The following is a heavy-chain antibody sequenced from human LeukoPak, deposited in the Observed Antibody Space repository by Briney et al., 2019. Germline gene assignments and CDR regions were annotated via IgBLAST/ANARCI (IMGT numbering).Heavy chain of an antibody. CDR2: IYHSGST. CDR3: ASLAWGYSYGGGFDY. Sequence: PSETLSLTCTVSGYSISSGYYWGWIRQPPGKGLEWIGSIYHSGSTYYNPSLKSRVTISVDTSKNQFSLNLSSVPAADTAVYYCASLAWGYSYGGGFDYWGQGTLVTVSS. V-gene: IGHV4-38-2*02. J-gene: IGHJ4*02. D-gene: IGHD5-18*01. CDR1: GYSISSGYY.